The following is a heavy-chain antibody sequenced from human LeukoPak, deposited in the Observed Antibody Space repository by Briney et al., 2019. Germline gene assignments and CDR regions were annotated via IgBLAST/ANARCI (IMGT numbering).Heavy chain of an antibody. CDR2: INWSGRSI. CDR3: AKERALGELNDAFDI. D-gene: IGHD3-10*01. J-gene: IGHJ3*02. CDR1: GFTFDDYA. Sequence: AGGSLRLSCAVSGFTFDDYALHWVRHAPGKGLEWVSGINWSGRSIVYADSVKGRFTISRDNTKKSLYLQMNSLRPEDTALYYCAKERALGELNDAFDIWGQGTMVTVSS. V-gene: IGHV3-9*01.